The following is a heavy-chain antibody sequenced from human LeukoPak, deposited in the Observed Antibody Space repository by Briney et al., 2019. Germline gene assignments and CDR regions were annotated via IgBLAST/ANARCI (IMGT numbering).Heavy chain of an antibody. D-gene: IGHD6-19*01. V-gene: IGHV1-69*13. CDR1: GGTFSSYA. CDR2: IIPIFGTA. CDR3: AGGGGISNGYSSGWFYFDY. Sequence: ASVKVSCKASGGTFSSYAISWVRQAPGQGLEWMGGIIPIFGTANYAQKFQGRVTITADESTSTAYMELSSLRSEDTAVYYCAGGGGISNGYSSGWFYFDYWGQGTLVTVSS. J-gene: IGHJ4*02.